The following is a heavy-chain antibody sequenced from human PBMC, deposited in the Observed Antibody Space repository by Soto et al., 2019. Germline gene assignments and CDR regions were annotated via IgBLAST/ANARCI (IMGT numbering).Heavy chain of an antibody. J-gene: IGHJ6*02. V-gene: IGHV4-59*01. CDR3: ARLTSGLYYDFWSGYGYYGMDV. D-gene: IGHD3-3*01. CDR2: IYYSGST. CDR1: GGSISSYY. Sequence: SETLSLTXTVSGGSISSYYWSWIRQPPGKGLEWIGYIYYSGSTNYNPSLKSRVTISVVTSKNQFSLKLSSVTAADTAVYYCARLTSGLYYDFWSGYGYYGMDVWGQGTTVTVSS.